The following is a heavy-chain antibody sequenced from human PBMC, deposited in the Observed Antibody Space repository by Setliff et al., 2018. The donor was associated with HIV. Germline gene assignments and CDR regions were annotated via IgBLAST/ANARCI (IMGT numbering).Heavy chain of an antibody. Sequence: GGSLRLSCAASGFIFRDYGLHWVRQAPGKRPEWLAFISSGGIHKMYADSVKGRFTISRDDSKNTLYLQMDSLRAEDTAMYYCARDKAVNSWSGYYTPTYMDVWGKGTMVTVSS. CDR3: ARDKAVNSWSGYYTPTYMDV. V-gene: IGHV3-30*03. J-gene: IGHJ6*03. D-gene: IGHD3-3*01. CDR1: GFIFRDYG. CDR2: ISSGGIHK.